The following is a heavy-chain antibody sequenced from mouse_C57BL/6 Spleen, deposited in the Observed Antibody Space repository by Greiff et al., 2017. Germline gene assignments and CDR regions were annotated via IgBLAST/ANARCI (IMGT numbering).Heavy chain of an antibody. CDR1: GFTFNTYA. CDR2: IRSKSSNYAT. J-gene: IGHJ3*01. D-gene: IGHD1-1*01. CDR3: VRDYGSTDWFAY. V-gene: IGHV10-3*01. Sequence: EVQLVESGGGLVQPKGSLKLSCAASGFTFNTYAMHWVRQAPGKGLEWVARIRSKSSNYATYYAVSVKDRFTISRDDSQSMLYLQMNNLKTEDTAMYDCVRDYGSTDWFAYWGQGTLVTVSA.